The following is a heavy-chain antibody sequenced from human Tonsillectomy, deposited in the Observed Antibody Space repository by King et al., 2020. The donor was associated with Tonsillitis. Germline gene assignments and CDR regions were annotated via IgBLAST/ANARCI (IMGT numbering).Heavy chain of an antibody. CDR1: GYTFTSYA. J-gene: IGHJ6*02. CDR2: INTNTGNP. V-gene: IGHV7-4-1*02. D-gene: IGHD3-16*02. CDR3: ARPYYDSVWGTYRALYGMDV. Sequence: VQLVESGSELKRPGASVKVSCKASGYTFTSYAMHWVRQAPGQGLEWMGWINTNTGNPTYAQGFTGRFVFSLDTSVSTAYLQISSLKAEDTAVYYCARPYYDSVWGTYRALYGMDVWGQGTTVIVSS.